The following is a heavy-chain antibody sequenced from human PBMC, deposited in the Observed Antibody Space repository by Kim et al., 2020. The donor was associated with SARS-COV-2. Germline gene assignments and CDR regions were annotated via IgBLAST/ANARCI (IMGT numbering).Heavy chain of an antibody. D-gene: IGHD6-19*01. CDR2: ISSSGSYI. Sequence: GGSLRLSCAASGFTFSSYSMNWVRQAPGKGLEWISSISSSGSYIYYAGSMKGRFTISRDNARASLYLQMNSLRAEDTAVYYCARVLTSGWSYFDYWGQGTLVTVSS. CDR1: GFTFSSYS. V-gene: IGHV3-21*01. J-gene: IGHJ4*02. CDR3: ARVLTSGWSYFDY.